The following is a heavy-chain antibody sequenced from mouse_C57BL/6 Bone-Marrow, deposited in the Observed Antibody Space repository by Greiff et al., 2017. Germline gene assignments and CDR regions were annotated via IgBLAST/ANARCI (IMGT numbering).Heavy chain of an antibody. CDR2: ISNGGGST. J-gene: IGHJ4*01. CDR1: GFTFSDYY. V-gene: IGHV5-12*01. CDR3: ARKGPYYYAMDY. Sequence: DVMLVESGGGLVQPGGSLKLSCAASGFTFSDYYMYWVRQTPEKRLEWVAYISNGGGSTYYPDTVKGRFTISRDNAKNTLYLQMSRLKSEDTAMYYCARKGPYYYAMDYWGQGTSVTVSS.